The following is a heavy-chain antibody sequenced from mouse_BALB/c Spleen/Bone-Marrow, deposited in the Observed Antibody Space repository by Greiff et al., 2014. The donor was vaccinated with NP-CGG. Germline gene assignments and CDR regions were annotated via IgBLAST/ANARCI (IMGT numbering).Heavy chain of an antibody. D-gene: IGHD4-1*01. J-gene: IGHJ4*01. Sequence: VQLKESGPDLVKPSQSLSLTCTVTGYSITSYYSWHWIRQFPGNKLKWMGYIHYSGITVYNPSLKSRISITRDTSNNQFFLQLNSVTTEDTATYYCARFAGTPYTMDYWGQGTSVTVSS. CDR3: ARFAGTPYTMDY. V-gene: IGHV3-1*02. CDR1: GYSITSYYS. CDR2: IHYSGIT.